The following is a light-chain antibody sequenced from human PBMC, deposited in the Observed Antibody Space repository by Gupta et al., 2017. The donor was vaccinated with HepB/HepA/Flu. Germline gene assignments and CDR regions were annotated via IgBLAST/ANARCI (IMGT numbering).Light chain of an antibody. CDR1: SSDVGGHNF. V-gene: IGLV2-8*01. CDR3: NSYAGSNNYV. CDR2: EVN. J-gene: IGLJ1*01. Sequence: QSALTQPPSASGSPGQSVTISCRGTSSDVGGHNFVSWYQQHPYKAPKLVIYEVNKRPSGVPDRFSSSKSGNTASLTVSGLQAEDEADYYCNSYAGSNNYVFGTGTKVTVV.